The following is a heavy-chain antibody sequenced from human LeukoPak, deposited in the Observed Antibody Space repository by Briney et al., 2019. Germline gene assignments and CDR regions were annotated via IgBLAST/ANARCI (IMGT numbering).Heavy chain of an antibody. D-gene: IGHD5/OR15-5a*01. J-gene: IGHJ3*02. CDR1: GFTFSDYY. CDR2: ISSSGSTI. Sequence: PGGSLRLSCAASGFTFSDYYMSWIGQAPGKGLEWVSYISSSGSTIYYADSVKGRFTISRDNAKNSLYLQMNSLRAEDTAVYYCARESTIAHAFDIWGLGTMVTVSS. V-gene: IGHV3-11*01. CDR3: ARESTIAHAFDI.